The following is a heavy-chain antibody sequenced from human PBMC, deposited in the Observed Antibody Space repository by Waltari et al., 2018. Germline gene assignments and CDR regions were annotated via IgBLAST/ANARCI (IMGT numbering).Heavy chain of an antibody. D-gene: IGHD6-13*01. CDR2: IYHSGST. CDR3: ARDRPDAGSFDY. CDR1: GSSISRGSC. Sequence: QVQLQESGPGLVQPSETLSPTGPVSGSSISRGSCCGWIRQPPGKGLEWIGSIYHSGSTYYNPSLKSRVTISVDTSKNQFSLKLSSVTAADTAVYYCARDRPDAGSFDYWGQGTLVTVSS. V-gene: IGHV4-38-2*02. J-gene: IGHJ4*02.